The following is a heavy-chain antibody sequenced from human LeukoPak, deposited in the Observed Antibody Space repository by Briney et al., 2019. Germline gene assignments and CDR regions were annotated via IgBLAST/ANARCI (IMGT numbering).Heavy chain of an antibody. Sequence: SETLSLTCAVSGYSISSGYYWGWIRPPPGKGLEWIGNIYHSGSTYYNPSLKRRVTISGEKAKNQFSLKLSSVTAADTAVYYCASVVTVTTIDGIDYWGQGTLVTVSS. CDR3: ASVVTVTTIDGIDY. V-gene: IGHV4-38-2*01. D-gene: IGHD4-11*01. CDR1: GYSISSGYY. J-gene: IGHJ4*02. CDR2: IYHSGST.